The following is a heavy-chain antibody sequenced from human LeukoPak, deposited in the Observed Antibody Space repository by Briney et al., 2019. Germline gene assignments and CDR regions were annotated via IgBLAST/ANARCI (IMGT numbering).Heavy chain of an antibody. CDR3: ARAYSSSWLSAFDI. Sequence: SETLSLTCTVSGGSISSYYWSWIRQPPGKGLEWIGYIDTSGSTNHNPSLKSQVTISSDTSKNQFSPKLSSVTAADTAVYYCARAYSSSWLSAFDIWGQGTMVTVSS. CDR2: IDTSGST. CDR1: GGSISSYY. J-gene: IGHJ3*02. D-gene: IGHD6-13*01. V-gene: IGHV4-4*09.